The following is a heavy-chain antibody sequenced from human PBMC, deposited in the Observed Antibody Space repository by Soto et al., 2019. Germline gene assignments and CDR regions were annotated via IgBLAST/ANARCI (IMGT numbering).Heavy chain of an antibody. CDR1: GGSINSGDYY. V-gene: IGHV4-30-4*01. D-gene: IGHD2-15*01. CDR2: IYYSGST. J-gene: IGHJ3*02. CDR3: ARVCAAGICYFAFDI. Sequence: SETLSLTCTVSGGSINSGDYYWSWIRQPPGKGLEWIGYIYYSGSTYYNPSLKSRLTISLDTSKNQFSLNLNSVTAADTAVYYCARVCAAGICYFAFDIWGQGTLVTVSS.